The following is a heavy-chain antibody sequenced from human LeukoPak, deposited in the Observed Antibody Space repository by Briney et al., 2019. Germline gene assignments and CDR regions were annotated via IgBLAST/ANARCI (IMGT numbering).Heavy chain of an antibody. CDR2: ISYDGSNK. V-gene: IGHV3-30*18. J-gene: IGHJ4*02. D-gene: IGHD6-19*01. CDR1: GFTFSSYG. CDR3: AKDGGQWLVIYYFDY. Sequence: GESLKISCAASGFTFSSYGMHWVRQAPGKGLEWVAVISYDGSNKYYADSVKGRFTISRDNSKNTLYLQMNSLRAEDTAVYYCAKDGGQWLVIYYFDYWGQGTLVTVSS.